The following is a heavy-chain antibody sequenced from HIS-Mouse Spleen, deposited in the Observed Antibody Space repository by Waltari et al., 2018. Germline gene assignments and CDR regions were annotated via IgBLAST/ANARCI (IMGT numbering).Heavy chain of an antibody. V-gene: IGHV4-39*07. Sequence: QLQLPESGPGLVKPSETLSLTCPVPGGPISSSIYYWGWIRQPPGKGLEWIGSIYYSGSTYYNPSLKSRVTISVDTSKNQFSLKLSSVTAADTAVYYCAREIPYSSSWYDWYFDLWGRGTLVTVSS. CDR2: IYYSGST. CDR3: AREIPYSSSWYDWYFDL. CDR1: GGPISSSIYY. J-gene: IGHJ2*01. D-gene: IGHD6-13*01.